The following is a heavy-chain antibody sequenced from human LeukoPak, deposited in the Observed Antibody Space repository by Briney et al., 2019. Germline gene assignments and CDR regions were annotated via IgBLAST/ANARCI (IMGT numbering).Heavy chain of an antibody. Sequence: ASVKVSCNASGYTFTNYYMHWVRQAPGQGLEWMGIINPSGGSTTYAQKFQGRVTMTRDTSTSTVYMTLSSLTSEDTAVYYCARAGYWAATGYATDWGQGSLVTVSS. V-gene: IGHV1-46*03. J-gene: IGHJ4*02. CDR1: GYTFTNYY. D-gene: IGHD6-13*01. CDR3: ARAGYWAATGYATD. CDR2: INPSGGST.